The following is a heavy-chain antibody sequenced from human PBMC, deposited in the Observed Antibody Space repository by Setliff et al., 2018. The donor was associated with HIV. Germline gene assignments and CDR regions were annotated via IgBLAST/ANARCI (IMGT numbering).Heavy chain of an antibody. CDR2: IIPIFGTP. J-gene: IGHJ5*02. CDR3: ARDVERYSSHSGSGP. D-gene: IGHD6-19*01. V-gene: IGHV1-69*13. Sequence: EASVKVSCKASGDTFNSHAISWVRQAPGQGLEWMGGIIPIFGTPNYAQRFKGRLTITADESTSTVYMELSSLRSEDTAVYYCARDVERYSSHSGSGPWGQGTLVTVSS. CDR1: GDTFNSHA.